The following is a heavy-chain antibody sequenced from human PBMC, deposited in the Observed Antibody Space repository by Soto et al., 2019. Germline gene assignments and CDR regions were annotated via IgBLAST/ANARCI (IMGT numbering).Heavy chain of an antibody. CDR1: GFTFKSYA. V-gene: IGHV3-30-3*01. D-gene: IGHD3-3*01. CDR3: ARGRDVYNSFWSQGYYYYGMDV. Sequence: QVQLVESGGGVVQPGRSLRLSCAASGFTFKSYAIHWVRQAPGKGLEWVALISYDGNNKYYADSVKGRFTISRDNSKNTLYLQMNSLRAEETAVYYCARGRDVYNSFWSQGYYYYGMDVWGQGTSVIVSS. J-gene: IGHJ6*02. CDR2: ISYDGNNK.